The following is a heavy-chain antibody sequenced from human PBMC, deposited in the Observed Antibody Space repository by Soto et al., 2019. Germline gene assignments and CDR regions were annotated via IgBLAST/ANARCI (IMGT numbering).Heavy chain of an antibody. CDR1: GYTFTGYY. CDR2: INPNSGGT. V-gene: IGHV1-2*04. J-gene: IGHJ6*02. Sequence: QVQLVQSGAEVKKPGASVKVSCKASGYTFTGYYMHWVRQAPGQGLEWMGWINPNSGGTSYAQKFQGWVTMTRDTSISTAYMELRRLRSDDTEVYYCGFGGDQEYYGMDVWGQGTTVTVSS. D-gene: IGHD3-10*01. CDR3: GFGGDQEYYGMDV.